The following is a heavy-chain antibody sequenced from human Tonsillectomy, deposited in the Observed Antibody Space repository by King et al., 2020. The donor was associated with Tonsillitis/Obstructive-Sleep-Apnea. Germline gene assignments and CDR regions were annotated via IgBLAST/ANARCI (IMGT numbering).Heavy chain of an antibody. J-gene: IGHJ5*02. D-gene: IGHD3-3*01. V-gene: IGHV1-69*01. Sequence: QLVQSGAEVKKPGSSVKVSCKASGGTFSSYAISWVRQAPGQGLEWMGGIIPIFGTANYAQKFQGRVTITADESTSTAYMELSRRRSEDTAVYYCARARITIFGVVIIPSWFDPWGQGTLVTVSS. CDR1: GGTFSSYA. CDR3: ARARITIFGVVIIPSWFDP. CDR2: IIPIFGTA.